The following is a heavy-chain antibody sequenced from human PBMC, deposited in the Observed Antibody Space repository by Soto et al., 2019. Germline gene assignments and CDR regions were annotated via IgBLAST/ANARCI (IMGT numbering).Heavy chain of an antibody. J-gene: IGHJ4*02. CDR3: ARTRGYCSGGSCYPLDY. CDR1: GYRFTAYD. V-gene: IGHV1-3*04. Sequence: QVQVVQSGAGVKKPGATANVSCKASGYRFTAYDMHWVRQAPGQRLEWLGWINTATGDTKYSPSFQGRVTLTRDTSATTAYMELSGLRFEDTAVYYCARTRGYCSGGSCYPLDYWGQGTLVTVSS. D-gene: IGHD2-15*01. CDR2: INTATGDT.